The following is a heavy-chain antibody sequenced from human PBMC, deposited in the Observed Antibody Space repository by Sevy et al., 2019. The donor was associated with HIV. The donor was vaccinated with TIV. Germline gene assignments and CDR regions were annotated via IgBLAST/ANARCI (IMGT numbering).Heavy chain of an antibody. CDR3: ARVSSYYDSSGYYYFNAVDI. CDR1: GFTFSDYY. D-gene: IGHD3-22*01. J-gene: IGHJ3*02. CDR2: ISSSSSYT. V-gene: IGHV3-11*06. Sequence: GGSLRLSCAASGFTFSDYYMSWIRQAPGKGLEWVSYISSSSSYTNYADSVKGRFTISRDNAKNSLYLQMNSLRAEDTAVYYCARVSSYYDSSGYYYFNAVDIWGQGTMVTVSS.